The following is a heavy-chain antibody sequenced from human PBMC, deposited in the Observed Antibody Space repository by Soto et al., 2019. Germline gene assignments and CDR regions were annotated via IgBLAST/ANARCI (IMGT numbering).Heavy chain of an antibody. CDR2: IYWDDDS. Sequence: QITLKESGPTLVKPTQTLTLTCTFSGFSFSTSGVGVGWIRQPPEKALEWLALIYWDDDSRYSPSLKSRLTITKDTSKNQVVLTMTNIDPVDTATYYCAHARRRYDAFGIWGQGTMVTVSS. V-gene: IGHV2-5*02. D-gene: IGHD3-9*01. CDR1: GFSFSTSGVG. CDR3: AHARRRYDAFGI. J-gene: IGHJ3*02.